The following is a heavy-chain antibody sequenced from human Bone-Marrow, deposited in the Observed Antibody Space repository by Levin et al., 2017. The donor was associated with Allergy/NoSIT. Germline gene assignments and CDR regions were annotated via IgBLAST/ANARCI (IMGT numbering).Heavy chain of an antibody. CDR3: AKDMSYLGWEFDP. V-gene: IGHV3-9*01. J-gene: IGHJ5*02. CDR1: GFTFDDYV. D-gene: IGHD2/OR15-2a*01. CDR2: ISLNSGSI. Sequence: GGSLRLSCSASGFTFDDYVMHWVRQGPGKGLEWVSGISLNSGSIDYADSVKGRFTISRDNAKNSLYLQMNSLRDEDTALYYCAKDMSYLGWEFDPRGQGTLVTVSS.